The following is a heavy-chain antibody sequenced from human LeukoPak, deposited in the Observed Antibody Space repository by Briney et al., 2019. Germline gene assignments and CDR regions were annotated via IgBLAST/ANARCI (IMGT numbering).Heavy chain of an antibody. CDR2: IWYDGSKQ. CDR1: GFAFSDYG. D-gene: IGHD6-19*01. Sequence: PGGSLRLSCAASGFAFSDYGMHWVRQAPGKGLEGVAVIWYDGSKQKYADSVRGRFTISRVNSKNTLNLQMNSLRVEDTAVYYCSNVLTVAGTDYWGQGTLVTVSS. CDR3: SNVLTVAGTDY. V-gene: IGHV3-33*06. J-gene: IGHJ4*02.